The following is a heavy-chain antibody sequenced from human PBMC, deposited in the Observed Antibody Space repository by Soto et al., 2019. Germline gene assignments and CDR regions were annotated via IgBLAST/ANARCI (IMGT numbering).Heavy chain of an antibody. J-gene: IGHJ4*02. V-gene: IGHV1-8*02. D-gene: IGHD1-26*01. CDR2: MNPNSGNT. CDR3: ARRYGGNLDY. CDR1: GGTFSSYT. Sequence: ASVKVSCKASGGTFSSYTISWVRQATGQGFEWMGWMNPNSGNTGYAQKFQGRVTMTRDTSITTAYMELSSLRSEDTAVYYCARRYGGNLDYWGQGTLVTVSS.